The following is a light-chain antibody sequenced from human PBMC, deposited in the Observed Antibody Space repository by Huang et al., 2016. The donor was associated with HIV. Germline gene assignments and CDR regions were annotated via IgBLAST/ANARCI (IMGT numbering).Light chain of an antibody. CDR2: EAT. V-gene: IGKV3-11*01. CDR1: QSVCVY. Sequence: EIVLTQSPATLSLSPGDRATLSCRASQSVCVYLAWYQQKPGQAPRLLIFEATNRDTGIPDRFSGSGSETDFTLTIDSLQPDDFAIYYCQQRTKWPPVLTFGGGTRVEIK. J-gene: IGKJ4*01. CDR3: QQRTKWPPVLT.